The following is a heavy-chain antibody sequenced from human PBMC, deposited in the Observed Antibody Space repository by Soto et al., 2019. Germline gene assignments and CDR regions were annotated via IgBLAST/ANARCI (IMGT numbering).Heavy chain of an antibody. J-gene: IGHJ5*02. D-gene: IGHD3-3*01. CDR3: ARFSRTSILRPSNDNWFDP. CDR1: GGSISSYY. CDR2: IYYSGST. V-gene: IGHV4-59*01. Sequence: QVQLQESGPGLVKPSETLSLTCTVSGGSISSYYWSWIRQPPGKGLEWIGYIYYSGSTNYNPSLKSRVTISVDTSKNQFSLKLSSVTAADTAVYYCARFSRTSILRPSNDNWFDPWGQGTLVTVSS.